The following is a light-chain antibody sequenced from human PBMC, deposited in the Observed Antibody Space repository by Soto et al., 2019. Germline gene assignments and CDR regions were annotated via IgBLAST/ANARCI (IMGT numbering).Light chain of an antibody. CDR1: TSDVDFYNY. Sequence: QSALTQPASVSGSPGQSITISCSGITSDVDFYNYVSWYQHHPGKAPKLMIYGVSSRPSGVPDRFSGSKSGNTASLTISGLKAEDEADYYCSSYASISTLYVFGTGTKLTVL. CDR2: GVS. V-gene: IGLV2-14*03. J-gene: IGLJ1*01. CDR3: SSYASISTLYV.